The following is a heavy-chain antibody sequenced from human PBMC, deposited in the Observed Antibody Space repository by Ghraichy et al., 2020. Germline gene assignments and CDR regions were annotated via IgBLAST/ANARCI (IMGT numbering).Heavy chain of an antibody. Sequence: SETLSLTCAVYGGSFSGYYWSWIRQPPGKGLEWIGEINHSGSTNYNPSLKSRVTISVDTSKNQFSLKLSSVTAADTAVYYCARGRRSGYSYVSYFDYWGQGSLVTVYS. CDR2: INHSGST. CDR3: ARGRRSGYSYVSYFDY. D-gene: IGHD5-18*01. V-gene: IGHV4-34*01. CDR1: GGSFSGYY. J-gene: IGHJ4*02.